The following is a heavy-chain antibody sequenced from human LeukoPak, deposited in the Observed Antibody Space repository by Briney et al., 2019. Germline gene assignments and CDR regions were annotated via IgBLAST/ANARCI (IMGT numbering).Heavy chain of an antibody. CDR1: GGTFSSYA. D-gene: IGHD3-22*01. J-gene: IGHJ4*02. CDR3: ARSGSSYDGSQSWFDY. Sequence: GASVKVSCKASGGTFSSYAISWVRQAPGQGLEWMGGIIPIFGTANYAQKFQGRVTITADKSTSTAYMELSSLRSEDTAVYYCARSGSSYDGSQSWFDYWGQGTLVTVSS. V-gene: IGHV1-69*06. CDR2: IIPIFGTA.